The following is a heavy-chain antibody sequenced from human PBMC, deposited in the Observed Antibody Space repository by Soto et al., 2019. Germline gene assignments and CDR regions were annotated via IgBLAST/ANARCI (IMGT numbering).Heavy chain of an antibody. V-gene: IGHV3-48*01. Sequence: EVQLVESGGALVQPGGSLRLSCAASGFTFSSYNMNWVRQAPGQGLEWLSYISNSGNSIYYADSVKGRFTISRDNAKNSLYLQMNSLRAEDTAVYYCARDHVTTGSLVDYWGQGTLVTVSS. CDR1: GFTFSSYN. J-gene: IGHJ4*02. D-gene: IGHD3-9*01. CDR3: ARDHVTTGSLVDY. CDR2: ISNSGNSI.